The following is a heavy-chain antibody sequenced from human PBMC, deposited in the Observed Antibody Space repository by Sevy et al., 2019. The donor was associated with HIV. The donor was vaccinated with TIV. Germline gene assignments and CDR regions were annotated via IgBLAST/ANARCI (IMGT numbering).Heavy chain of an antibody. V-gene: IGHV3-15*01. CDR1: GLTVSNAW. J-gene: IGHJ5*01. CDR3: AAGLGESDFDS. Sequence: GGSLRLSCAASGLTVSNAWMNWVRQAPGKGLEWVGRIKSKSDGGTRDLAAPVKGRVSISRDASRNTVSLEISSLKIEDTGMYYCAAGLGESDFDSWGQGTLVTVSS. D-gene: IGHD3-9*01. CDR2: IKSKSDGGTR.